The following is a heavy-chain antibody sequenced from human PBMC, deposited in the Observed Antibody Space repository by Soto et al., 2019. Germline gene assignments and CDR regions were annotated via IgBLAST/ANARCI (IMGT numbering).Heavy chain of an antibody. J-gene: IGHJ4*02. Sequence: GGSLRLSCAASGFTVSSNYMSWVRQAPGKGLEWVSVIYSGGSTYYADSVKGRFTISRDNSKNTLYLQMNSLRAEDTAVYYCATAAPYCGGDCYSRPLDYWGQGTLVTVSS. V-gene: IGHV3-53*01. CDR2: IYSGGST. D-gene: IGHD2-21*02. CDR3: ATAAPYCGGDCYSRPLDY. CDR1: GFTVSSNY.